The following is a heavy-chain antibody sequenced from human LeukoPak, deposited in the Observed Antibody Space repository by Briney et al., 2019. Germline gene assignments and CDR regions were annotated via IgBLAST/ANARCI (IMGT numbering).Heavy chain of an antibody. J-gene: IGHJ5*02. Sequence: PSETLSLTCTVSGYSISSGYYWGWIRQPPGKGLEWIGSIYHSGSTYYNPSLKSRVTMSVDTSKNQFSLKLSSVTAADTAVYYCARVVIAYYYDSSGYYQNWFDPWGQGTLVTVSS. CDR1: GYSISSGYY. V-gene: IGHV4-38-2*02. D-gene: IGHD3-22*01. CDR2: IYHSGST. CDR3: ARVVIAYYYDSSGYYQNWFDP.